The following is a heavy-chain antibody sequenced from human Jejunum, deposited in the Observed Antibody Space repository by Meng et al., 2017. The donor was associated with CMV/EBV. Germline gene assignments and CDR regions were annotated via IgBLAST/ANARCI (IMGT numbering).Heavy chain of an antibody. J-gene: IGHJ4*02. CDR3: GDPPAGY. CDR2: IFHSGAT. V-gene: IGHV4-4*02. Sequence: QVQLQESGPGLVKPSGTLSLTCVVSGGSLIGTNWWNWVRQPPGGGLEWIREIFHSGATNYNPSLKSRVTISIDNSKNQFSLKLTSMTAADTAVYFCGDPPAGYWGQGTLVTVSS. CDR1: GGSLIGTNW.